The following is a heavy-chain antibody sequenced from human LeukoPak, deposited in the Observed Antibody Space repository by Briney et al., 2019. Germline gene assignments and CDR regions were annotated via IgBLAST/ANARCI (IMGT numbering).Heavy chain of an antibody. CDR2: IYYSGST. V-gene: IGHV4-31*03. CDR3: ARGGNSKASDY. Sequence: PSETLPLTCTVSGGSISSGAYYWSWIRQHPGKGLEWIGYIYYSGSTYYNPSLRSRVTISVDTSKNQFSLKLSSVTAAGTAVYYCARGGNSKASDYWGQGTLVTVSS. J-gene: IGHJ4*02. D-gene: IGHD4-23*01. CDR1: GGSISSGAYY.